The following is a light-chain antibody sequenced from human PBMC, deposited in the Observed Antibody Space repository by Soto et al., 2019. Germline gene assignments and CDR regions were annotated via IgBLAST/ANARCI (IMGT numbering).Light chain of an antibody. CDR1: QSVSSN. CDR3: QQYNNWPRT. V-gene: IGKV3-15*01. CDR2: AAS. J-gene: IGKJ1*01. Sequence: EIVMTQSPATLSVSPGERATLSCRASQSVSSNLAWYQQKPGQAPRLLIYAASTRATGFPARFSGSGSGTEFTLTISSLQSEDFEVYYCQQYNNWPRTFGQGTKVEIK.